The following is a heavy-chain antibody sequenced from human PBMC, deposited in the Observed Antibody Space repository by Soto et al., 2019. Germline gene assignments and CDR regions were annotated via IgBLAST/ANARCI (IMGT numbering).Heavy chain of an antibody. CDR3: ARHLGDYSKLETPVQSYMDV. Sequence: SETLSLTCTVSGGSISSYYWSWIRQPPGKGLEWIGYIYYSGSTNYNPSLKSRVTISVDTSKNQFSLKLSSVTAADTAVDYCARHLGDYSKLETPVQSYMDVWGKGTTVTVSS. J-gene: IGHJ6*03. D-gene: IGHD4-4*01. V-gene: IGHV4-59*08. CDR2: IYYSGST. CDR1: GGSISSYY.